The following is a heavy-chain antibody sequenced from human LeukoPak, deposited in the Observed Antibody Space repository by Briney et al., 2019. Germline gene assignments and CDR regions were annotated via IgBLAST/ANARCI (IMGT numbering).Heavy chain of an antibody. CDR2: ISSSGSSI. D-gene: IGHD5/OR15-5a*01. Sequence: GGSLRLSCAASGFTFSSYEMNWVRQAPGKGLEWVSYISSSGSSIYYADSVKGRFTISRDNAKNSVYLQTNSLRAEDTAVYYCARVYDGFDYWGQGTLVTVSS. CDR1: GFTFSSYE. V-gene: IGHV3-48*03. CDR3: ARVYDGFDY. J-gene: IGHJ4*02.